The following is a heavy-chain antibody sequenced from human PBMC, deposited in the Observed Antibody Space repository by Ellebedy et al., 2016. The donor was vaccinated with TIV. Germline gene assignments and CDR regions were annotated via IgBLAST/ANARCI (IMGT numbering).Heavy chain of an antibody. CDR1: GFTFSSYW. J-gene: IGHJ4*02. Sequence: GESLKISCVASGFTFSSYWMSWLRQAPGKGPEWVANIKQHGSETIYVDSVKGRFTISRDDAENSVYLQMNSLRVEDTAVYYCASSMDVDHGDDFDFWGQGSLVTVS. V-gene: IGHV3-7*01. CDR3: ASSMDVDHGDDFDF. CDR2: IKQHGSET. D-gene: IGHD4-17*01.